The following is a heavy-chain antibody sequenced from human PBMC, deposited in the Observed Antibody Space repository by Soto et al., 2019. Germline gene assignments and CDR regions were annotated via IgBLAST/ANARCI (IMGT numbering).Heavy chain of an antibody. Sequence: ASVKVSCKASGYTFTGYYMHWVRQAPGQGLEWMGWINPNSGGTNYAQKFQGRVTMTRDTSISTAYMELSRLRSDDTAVYYCARTSGSYSPGAFDIWGQGTMVTVSS. D-gene: IGHD1-26*01. V-gene: IGHV1-2*02. CDR2: INPNSGGT. CDR3: ARTSGSYSPGAFDI. J-gene: IGHJ3*02. CDR1: GYTFTGYY.